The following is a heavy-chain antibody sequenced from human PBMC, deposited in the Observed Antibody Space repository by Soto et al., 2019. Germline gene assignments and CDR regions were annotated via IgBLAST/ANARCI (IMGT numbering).Heavy chain of an antibody. J-gene: IGHJ4*02. CDR2: INAGNGNT. D-gene: IGHD3-22*01. Sequence: QVQLVQSGAEVKKPGASVKVSCKASGYTFTSYAIHWVRQAPGQRLEWMGWINAGNGNTKYSQKFQGRVTITRDTSASTAYMELSSLRSEDTAVYYGARSSGYYCVDYWGQGTLVTVSS. CDR3: ARSSGYYCVDY. CDR1: GYTFTSYA. V-gene: IGHV1-3*01.